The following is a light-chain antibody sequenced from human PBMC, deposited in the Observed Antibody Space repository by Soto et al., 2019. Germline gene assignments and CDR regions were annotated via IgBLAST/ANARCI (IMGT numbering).Light chain of an antibody. Sequence: EIVLTQSPGALSLSPGERATLSCRASQSVSSTYLAWYQQRPGQAPRLVIYAASTRATGIPDRFSGTGSGTDFTLTISRLEPEDFAVYYCQQYGNSVYTFGQGTKLEIK. CDR1: QSVSSTY. V-gene: IGKV3-20*01. CDR3: QQYGNSVYT. J-gene: IGKJ2*01. CDR2: AAS.